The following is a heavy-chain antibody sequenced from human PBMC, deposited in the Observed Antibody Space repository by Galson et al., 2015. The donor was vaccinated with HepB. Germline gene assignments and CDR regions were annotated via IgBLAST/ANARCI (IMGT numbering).Heavy chain of an antibody. V-gene: IGHV3-48*01. CDR2: ISSGSSTI. CDR3: ARRRYYYDSSEL. Sequence: SLRLSCAASGFTFSSYSMNWVRQAPGKGLEWVSYISSGSSTIYYADSVKGRFTISRGNAKNSLYLQMNSLRAEDPAVYYCARRRYYYDSSELWGQGTLVTVSS. CDR1: GFTFSSYS. J-gene: IGHJ4*02. D-gene: IGHD3-22*01.